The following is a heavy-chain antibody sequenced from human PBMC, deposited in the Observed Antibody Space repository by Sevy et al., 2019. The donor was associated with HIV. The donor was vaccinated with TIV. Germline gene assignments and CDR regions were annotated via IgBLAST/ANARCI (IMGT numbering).Heavy chain of an antibody. CDR2: IYYSGST. Sequence: SETLSLTCTVSGGSISSSSYYWGWIRQPPGKGLEWIGSIYYSGSTYYNPSLKSRVTISLDTSKNQFSLKLIAVTAADTAVYYCLRGRFGELLWDWFDPWGQGTLVTVSS. J-gene: IGHJ5*02. V-gene: IGHV4-39*01. D-gene: IGHD3-10*01. CDR1: GGSISSSSYY. CDR3: LRGRFGELLWDWFDP.